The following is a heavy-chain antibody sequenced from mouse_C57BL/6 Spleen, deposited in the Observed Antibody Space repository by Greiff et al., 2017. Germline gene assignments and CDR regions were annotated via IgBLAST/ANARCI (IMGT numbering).Heavy chain of an antibody. CDR1: GYTFTDYY. V-gene: IGHV1-19*01. CDR3: ARSGPGTPFDY. Sequence: EVQLQQSGPVLVKPGASVKMSCKASGYTFTDYYMNWVKQSHGKSLEWIGVINPYNGGTSYNQKFKGKATLTVDKSSSTAYMELNSLTSEDSAVYYCARSGPGTPFDYWGQGTTLTVSS. D-gene: IGHD4-1*01. CDR2: INPYNGGT. J-gene: IGHJ2*01.